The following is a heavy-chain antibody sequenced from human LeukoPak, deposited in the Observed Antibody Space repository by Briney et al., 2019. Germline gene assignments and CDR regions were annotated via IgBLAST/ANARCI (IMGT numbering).Heavy chain of an antibody. J-gene: IGHJ4*02. CDR3: ARAYYSSNWFGGYY. V-gene: IGHV4-39*01. Sequence: SETLSLTCTVSGGSISSSSYYWGWIRQPPGRGLEWIATIYYGGSTFYNPSLKSRVTISVDTSKNQFSMKLSSVAAADTAVYHCARAYYSSNWFGGYYWGQGSLVTVSS. D-gene: IGHD6-13*01. CDR2: IYYGGST. CDR1: GGSISSSSYY.